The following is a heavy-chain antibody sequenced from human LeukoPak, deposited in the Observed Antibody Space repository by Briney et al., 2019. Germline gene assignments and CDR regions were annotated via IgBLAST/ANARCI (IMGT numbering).Heavy chain of an antibody. D-gene: IGHD3-10*01. CDR2: ISSSSSYT. Sequence: GGSLRLSCAASGFTFSSYSMNWVRQAPGKGLEWVSSISSSSSYTYYADSVKGRFTISRDNAKNSLYLQMNSLRAEDTAVYYCARDKNLWFGELSDPFYYYGMDVWGKGTTVTVSS. CDR1: GFTFSSYS. CDR3: ARDKNLWFGELSDPFYYYGMDV. V-gene: IGHV3-21*01. J-gene: IGHJ6*04.